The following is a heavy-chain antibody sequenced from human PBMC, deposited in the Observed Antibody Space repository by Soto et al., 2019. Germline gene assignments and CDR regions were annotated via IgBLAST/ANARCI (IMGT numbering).Heavy chain of an antibody. CDR1: CYTFTSYR. Sequence: SAEVSFKASCYTFTSYRIRWVRQAAGQGRAWMGWISAYKGNTNYAQKLQGRVTMTTDTSTSTAYMELRSLRSDDTAVYYCAREAYSSGWYSPYYYGMDVWGQGTTVTSP. CDR3: AREAYSSGWYSPYYYGMDV. CDR2: ISAYKGNT. J-gene: IGHJ6*02. D-gene: IGHD6-19*01. V-gene: IGHV1-18*01.